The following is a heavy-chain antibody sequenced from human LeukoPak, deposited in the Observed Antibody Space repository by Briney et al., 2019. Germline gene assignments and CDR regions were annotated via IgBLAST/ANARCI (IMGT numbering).Heavy chain of an antibody. V-gene: IGHV1-2*02. CDR1: GYTFTGYY. D-gene: IGHD4-23*01. CDR2: INPNSGGT. Sequence: ASVKVSCKASGYTFTGYYMHWVRQAPGQGLEWMGWINPNSGGTNYAQKFQGRVTMTRDTSISTAYMELSRLRSDDTAVYYCARDRGYGGNRPETFDIWGQGTMVTVSS. CDR3: ARDRGYGGNRPETFDI. J-gene: IGHJ3*02.